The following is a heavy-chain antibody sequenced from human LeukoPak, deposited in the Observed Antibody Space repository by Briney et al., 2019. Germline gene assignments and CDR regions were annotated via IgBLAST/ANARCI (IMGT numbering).Heavy chain of an antibody. J-gene: IGHJ4*02. D-gene: IGHD2-21*02. V-gene: IGHV1-46*01. CDR1: GYTFTTYY. CDR3: ARRDGGDPLGY. Sequence: ASVKVSCKASGYTFTTYYMHWVRQAPGQGLEWMGIINPSGGSTSYAQKFQGRVTMTRDTSTSTVYMELGSLRSEDTAVYYCARRDGGDPLGYWGQGTLVTVSS. CDR2: INPSGGST.